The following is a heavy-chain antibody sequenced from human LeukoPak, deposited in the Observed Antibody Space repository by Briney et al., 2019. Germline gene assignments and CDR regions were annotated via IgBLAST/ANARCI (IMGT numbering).Heavy chain of an antibody. CDR3: ARDQASSGWYPEYYFDF. D-gene: IGHD6-19*01. V-gene: IGHV3-48*04. Sequence: GGSLRLSCAASGFIFSSYRLNWVRQAPGKGLEWVSYISSSGSTIYYADSVKGRFTISRDNAKNSLYLQMNSLRAEDTAVYYWARDQASSGWYPEYYFDFWGQGTLGTVSS. J-gene: IGHJ4*02. CDR1: GFIFSSYR. CDR2: ISSSGSTI.